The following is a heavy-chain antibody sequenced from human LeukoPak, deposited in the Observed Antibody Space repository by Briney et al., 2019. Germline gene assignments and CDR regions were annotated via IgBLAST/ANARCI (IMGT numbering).Heavy chain of an antibody. CDR3: ARGRGYYGSGSYHD. CDR2: MNPNSGNT. D-gene: IGHD3-10*01. V-gene: IGHV1-8*01. J-gene: IGHJ4*02. Sequence: ASVKVSCKASGYTFTSYDINWVRQATGQGLEWMGWMNPNSGNTGYAQKFQGRVTMTRNTSISTAYMELSSLRSGDTAVYYCARGRGYYGSGSYHDWGQGTLVTVSS. CDR1: GYTFTSYD.